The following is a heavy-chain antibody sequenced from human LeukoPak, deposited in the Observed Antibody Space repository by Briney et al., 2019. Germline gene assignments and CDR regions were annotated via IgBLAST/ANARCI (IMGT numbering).Heavy chain of an antibody. V-gene: IGHV3-23*01. CDR2: ISGSGGST. D-gene: IGHD1-20*01. J-gene: IGHJ4*02. CDR3: AKDRNWQRDFDY. CDR1: GFTFSSYG. Sequence: PGGSLRLSCAASGFTFSSYGMSWVRQAPGKGLEWVSAISGSGGSTYYADSVKGRFTISRDNSKNTLYLQMNSLRAEDTAVYYCAKDRNWQRDFDYWGQGTLVTVSS.